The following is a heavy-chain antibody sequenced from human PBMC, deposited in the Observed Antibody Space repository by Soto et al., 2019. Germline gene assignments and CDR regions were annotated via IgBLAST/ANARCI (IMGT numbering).Heavy chain of an antibody. CDR1: GFTFGTYT. CDR2: IGTSSSYI. CDR3: ARVMCGDCSTYYYYSMDV. J-gene: IGHJ6*02. V-gene: IGHV3-21*01. D-gene: IGHD2-21*02. Sequence: PGGSLRLSCAASGFTFGTYTMNWVRQAPGKGLEWVSSIGTSSSYIYYADSVRGRFTISRDNAKDSLYLQMSSLRAEDTAVYYCARVMCGDCSTYYYYSMDVWGQGTTATVSS.